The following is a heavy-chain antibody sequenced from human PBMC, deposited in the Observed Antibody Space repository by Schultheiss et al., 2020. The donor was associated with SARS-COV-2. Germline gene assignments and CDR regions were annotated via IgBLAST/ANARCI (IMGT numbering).Heavy chain of an antibody. CDR1: GFTFSNYA. CDR2: IKQDGSEK. J-gene: IGHJ4*02. D-gene: IGHD1-26*01. CDR3: ARWSRPIDY. V-gene: IGHV3-7*01. Sequence: GGSLRLSCAASGFTFSNYAMTWVRQAPGKGLEWVANIKQDGSEKYYVDSVKGRFTISRDNAKNSLYLQMNSLRAEDTAVYYCARWSRPIDYWGQGTLVTVSS.